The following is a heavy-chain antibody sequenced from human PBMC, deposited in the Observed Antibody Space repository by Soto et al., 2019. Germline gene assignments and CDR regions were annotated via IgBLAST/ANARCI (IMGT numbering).Heavy chain of an antibody. V-gene: IGHV3-48*02. CDR1: GFTFSSYS. CDR2: FSSSSSTI. D-gene: IGHD5-12*01. J-gene: IGHJ4*02. Sequence: EVQLVESGGGLVQPGGSLRLSCAASGFTFSSYSMNWVRQAPGKGLEWVSYFSSSSSTIYYADSVKGRFTISRDNAKNALYLQMNSRRDEDTAVYYCAREGYPFDYWGQGTLVTVSS. CDR3: AREGYPFDY.